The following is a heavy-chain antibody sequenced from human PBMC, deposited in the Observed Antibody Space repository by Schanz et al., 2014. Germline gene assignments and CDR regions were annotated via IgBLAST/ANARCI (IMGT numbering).Heavy chain of an antibody. D-gene: IGHD1-1*01. CDR2: IGTSGGT. J-gene: IGHJ4*02. Sequence: VQLVDSGGGLVQPGGSLTLSCAASRFTVTNAWMSWVRQAPGKGLEWVSTIGTSGGTNYAESVKGRFTISRDNSKNTLYLQMNSLRAEDTAVYFCAKIERNEDWGQGTLVTVSS. CDR3: AKIERNED. CDR1: RFTVTNAW. V-gene: IGHV3-23*04.